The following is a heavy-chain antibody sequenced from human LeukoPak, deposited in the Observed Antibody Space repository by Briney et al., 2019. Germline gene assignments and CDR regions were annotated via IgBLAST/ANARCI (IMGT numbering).Heavy chain of an antibody. D-gene: IGHD2-15*01. CDR2: INHSGST. J-gene: IGHJ3*02. V-gene: IGHV4-34*01. CDR3: ARSARWPPRDAFDI. CDR1: GGSFSGYY. Sequence: SETLSLTCAVYGGSFSGYYWSWIRQPPGKGLEWIGEINHSGSTNYNPSLKSRVTISVDTSKNQFSLKLSSVTAADTAVYYCARSARWPPRDAFDIWGQGTMVTVSS.